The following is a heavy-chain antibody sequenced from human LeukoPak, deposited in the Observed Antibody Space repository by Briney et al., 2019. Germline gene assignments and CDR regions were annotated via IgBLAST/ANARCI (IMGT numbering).Heavy chain of an antibody. D-gene: IGHD6-13*01. J-gene: IGHJ4*02. CDR2: IWYDGSNK. CDR1: GFTFSSYS. V-gene: IGHV3-33*08. Sequence: GGSLRLSCAASGFTFSSYSMNWVRQAPGKGLEWVAVIWYDGSNKYYADSVKGRFTISRDNSKNTLYLQMNSLRPDDTAVYYCAKIAATDPIDFWGQGTLVTVSS. CDR3: AKIAATDPIDF.